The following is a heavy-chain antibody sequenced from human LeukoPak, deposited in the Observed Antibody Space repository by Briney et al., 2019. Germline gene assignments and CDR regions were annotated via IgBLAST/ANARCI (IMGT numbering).Heavy chain of an antibody. CDR1: GFTFSSYA. Sequence: PGGSLRLSCAASGFTFSSYAMTRVRQAPGKGLEWVSVISGSGKFPSYADSVKGRFTISRDNAKNTLYLQMNSLEAEDTAMYYCAKIANFYDSSGFYGWGQGTLVTVSS. J-gene: IGHJ4*02. CDR2: ISGSGKFP. CDR3: AKIANFYDSSGFYG. V-gene: IGHV3-23*01. D-gene: IGHD3-22*01.